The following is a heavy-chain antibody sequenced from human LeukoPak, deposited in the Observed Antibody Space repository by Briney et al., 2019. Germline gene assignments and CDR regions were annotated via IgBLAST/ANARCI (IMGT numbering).Heavy chain of an antibody. D-gene: IGHD6-13*01. J-gene: IGHJ4*02. Sequence: GGSLRLSCAASGFTFSSYSLNWVRQAPGKGLEWVSSISSSSSYIYYADSVKGRFTISRDNAKNSLYLQMNSLRAEDTAVYYCARDGVAAAGTGDYWGQGTLVTVSS. V-gene: IGHV3-21*01. CDR2: ISSSSSYI. CDR3: ARDGVAAAGTGDY. CDR1: GFTFSSYS.